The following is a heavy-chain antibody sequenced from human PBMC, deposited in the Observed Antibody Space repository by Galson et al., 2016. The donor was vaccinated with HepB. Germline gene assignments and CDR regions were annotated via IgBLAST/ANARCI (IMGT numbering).Heavy chain of an antibody. J-gene: IGHJ4*02. CDR3: ARLDSSGAYSDY. CDR2: IFPRDSDT. Sequence: QSGAEVKKPGDFLKISCKASGYTFTNSWIGWVRQTPGKGLEWMGIIFPRDSDTRYSPSFQGQVTISADKSISPAYLQWSSLKASDTAMYYCARLDSSGAYSDYWGQGTRVTVSS. D-gene: IGHD3-22*01. V-gene: IGHV5-51*01. CDR1: GYTFTNSW.